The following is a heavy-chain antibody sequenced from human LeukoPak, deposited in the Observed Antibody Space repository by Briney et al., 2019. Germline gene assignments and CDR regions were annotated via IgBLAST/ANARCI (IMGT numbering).Heavy chain of an antibody. CDR2: IYYSGRT. Sequence: ESGPGLVKPSETLSLTCTVSGGSISSYYWNWIRQPPGKGLEWIGYIYYSGRTNYNPSLKSRVTISVDTSKNQVSLKLSSVTAADTAVYYCARRYCINGVCLFDYWGQGTLVTVSS. D-gene: IGHD2-8*01. CDR1: GGSISSYY. V-gene: IGHV4-59*08. CDR3: ARRYCINGVCLFDY. J-gene: IGHJ4*02.